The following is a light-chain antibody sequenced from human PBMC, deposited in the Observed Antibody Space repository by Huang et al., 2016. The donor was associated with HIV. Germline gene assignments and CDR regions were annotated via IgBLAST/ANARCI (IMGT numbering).Light chain of an antibody. CDR1: QDISNS. V-gene: IGKV1-33*01. Sequence: DIQMTQSPSSLSASVGDRVTITCQASQDISNSLSWYQHKPGRAPKPLIFDASSLETGVPSRFSGSGSGTYFTLTIASLQPEDVATYYCQHYDDPYTFGQGTKLEIK. J-gene: IGKJ2*01. CDR2: DAS. CDR3: QHYDDPYT.